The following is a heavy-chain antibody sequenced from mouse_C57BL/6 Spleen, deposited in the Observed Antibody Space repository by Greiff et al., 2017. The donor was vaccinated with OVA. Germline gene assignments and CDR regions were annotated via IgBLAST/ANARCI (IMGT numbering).Heavy chain of an antibody. Sequence: VQLHQSGAELMKPGASVKLSCKATGYTFTGYWIEWVKQRPGHGLEWIGEILPGSGSPNYNEKFKGKATFTADTSSNTAYMQLSSLTTEDSAIYYCARKGDYGSSLYYAMDYWGQGTSVTVSS. D-gene: IGHD1-1*01. CDR1: GYTFTGYW. CDR3: ARKGDYGSSLYYAMDY. J-gene: IGHJ4*01. V-gene: IGHV1-9*01. CDR2: ILPGSGSP.